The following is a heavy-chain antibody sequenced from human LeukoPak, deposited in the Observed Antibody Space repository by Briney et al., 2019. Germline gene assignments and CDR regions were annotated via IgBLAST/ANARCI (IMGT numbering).Heavy chain of an antibody. J-gene: IGHJ4*02. Sequence: ASVKVSCKASGYTFTGYYMHWVRQAPGQGLEWMGWINPNSGGTNYAQKFQGWVTMTRVTSISTAYMELSRLRSDDTAVYYCARGICSGGSCYAFDYWGQGTLVTVSS. V-gene: IGHV1-2*04. CDR2: INPNSGGT. D-gene: IGHD2-15*01. CDR1: GYTFTGYY. CDR3: ARGICSGGSCYAFDY.